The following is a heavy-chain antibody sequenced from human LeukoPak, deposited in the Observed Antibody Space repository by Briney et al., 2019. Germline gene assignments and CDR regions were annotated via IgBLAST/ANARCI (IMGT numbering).Heavy chain of an antibody. Sequence: GGSLRLSCAASGFTFSSYGIPWVRQAPGKGLEWVAIISYDGSNKYYADSVKGRFTISRDNSKNTLYLQMNSLRAEDTAVYYCANLYDCSSTSCYIGYYGMDVWGQGTTVTVSS. CDR1: GFTFSSYG. CDR3: ANLYDCSSTSCYIGYYGMDV. V-gene: IGHV3-30*18. J-gene: IGHJ6*02. D-gene: IGHD2-2*02. CDR2: ISYDGSNK.